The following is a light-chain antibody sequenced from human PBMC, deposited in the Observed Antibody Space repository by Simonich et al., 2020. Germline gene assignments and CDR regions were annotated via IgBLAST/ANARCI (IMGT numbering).Light chain of an antibody. J-gene: IGKJ1*01. Sequence: EIVMPQSPATLSVSPGERATLSCRPSQSVSSNLAWYQQKPGQAPRLLIYGASTRATGIPARFSGSGSGTEFTLTISSLQSEDFAVYYCQQYNNWPRTFGQGTKVEIK. CDR2: GAS. V-gene: IGKV3-15*01. CDR3: QQYNNWPRT. CDR1: QSVSSN.